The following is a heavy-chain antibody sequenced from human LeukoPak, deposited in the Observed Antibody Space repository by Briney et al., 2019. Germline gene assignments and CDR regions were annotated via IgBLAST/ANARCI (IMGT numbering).Heavy chain of an antibody. CDR2: MHYSSGIT. CDR1: GGSISPFY. V-gene: IGHV4-59*08. J-gene: IGHJ4*02. CDR3: ARIDRAVAGTIDY. Sequence: SETLSLTCTVSGGSISPFYWSWIRQTPGKGLEWIGYMHYSSGITDYNPSLKSRVTMSVDTSKNQFSLKLSSVTAADTAVYYCARIDRAVAGTIDYWGQGTLVTVSS. D-gene: IGHD6-19*01.